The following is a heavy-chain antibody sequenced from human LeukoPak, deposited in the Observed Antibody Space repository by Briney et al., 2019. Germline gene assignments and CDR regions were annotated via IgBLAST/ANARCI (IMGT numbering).Heavy chain of an antibody. Sequence: SETLSLTCTVSGGSISSYSWSWIRQPPGKGLEWIGYIYYSGSTNYNPSLKSRVTISVDTSKNQFSLKLSSVTAADTAVYYCARGGINTVTNRFDYWGQGTLVTVSS. J-gene: IGHJ4*02. V-gene: IGHV4-59*01. CDR1: GGSISSYS. CDR3: ARGGINTVTNRFDY. CDR2: IYYSGST. D-gene: IGHD4-17*01.